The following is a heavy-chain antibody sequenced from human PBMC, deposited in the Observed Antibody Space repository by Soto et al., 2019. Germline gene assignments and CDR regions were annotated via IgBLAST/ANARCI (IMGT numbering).Heavy chain of an antibody. CDR3: VRTARQGAVAPHWFDR. CDR1: GASIRSTDYY. V-gene: IGHV4-30-4*01. J-gene: IGHJ5*02. CDR2: VYYTGST. Sequence: SETLSLTCTVSGASIRSTDYYWSWIRQAPGKGLEWIGYVYYTGSTYYNPSLMSRLTISVDTSKNQFSLKLTSVTAAETAVYYCVRTARQGAVAPHWFDRWGQGTQVTVSS. D-gene: IGHD2-21*02.